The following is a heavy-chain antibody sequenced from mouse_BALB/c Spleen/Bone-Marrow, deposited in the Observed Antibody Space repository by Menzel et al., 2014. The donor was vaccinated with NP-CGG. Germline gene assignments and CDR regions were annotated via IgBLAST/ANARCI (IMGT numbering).Heavy chain of an antibody. CDR3: AREATYAMDY. Sequence: GRIDPANGNTKYDPKFQGKATITADTSSNTAYLQLSSLTSEDTAVYYCAREATYAMDYWGQGTSVTVSS. V-gene: IGHV14-3*02. J-gene: IGHJ4*01. D-gene: IGHD3-2*02. CDR2: IDPANGNT.